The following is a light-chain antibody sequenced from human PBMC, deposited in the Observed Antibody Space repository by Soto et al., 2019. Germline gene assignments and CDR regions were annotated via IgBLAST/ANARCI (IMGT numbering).Light chain of an antibody. CDR3: QHYGSSLWT. Sequence: EIVLTQSPGTLSFSPGERATLSGRASQSVSSSYLAWYQQKPGQAPRLLISGASSRATGIPDRFSGSGSGTDFTLTISRLEPEDFAVYFCQHYGSSLWTLGQGTKVDIK. J-gene: IGKJ1*01. CDR1: QSVSSSY. V-gene: IGKV3-20*01. CDR2: GAS.